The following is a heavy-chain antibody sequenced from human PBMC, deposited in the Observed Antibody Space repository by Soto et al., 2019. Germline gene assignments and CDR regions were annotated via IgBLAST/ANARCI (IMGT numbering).Heavy chain of an antibody. CDR3: ARTYSSSWNYFDY. J-gene: IGHJ4*02. V-gene: IGHV3-30*04. D-gene: IGHD6-13*01. CDR1: GFTFDSHT. CDR2: ISFDGSLK. Sequence: QVQLVESGGGVVQPGRSLRLSCAASGFTFDSHTMHWVRQAPGKGLEWVALISFDGSLKYDADSVKGRFTISRDNFKNTLFLEMNSLRAEDTGVYYCARTYSSSWNYFDYWGQGTLVTASS.